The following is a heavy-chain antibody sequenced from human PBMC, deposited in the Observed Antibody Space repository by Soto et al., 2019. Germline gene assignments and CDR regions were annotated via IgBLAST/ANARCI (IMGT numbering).Heavy chain of an antibody. CDR1: GFTFNTYE. CDR2: ISARSGTI. D-gene: IGHD3-22*01. J-gene: IGHJ4*01. CDR3: ARDPNPNDNHGSSGIFDY. V-gene: IGHV3-48*03. Sequence: VGSLRLSCAASGFTFNTYEMNWVRQPPGKGLEWVSYISARSGTIYYADSVRGRFTISRDNAKNSVYLQMNSLRAEDTAVYYCARDPNPNDNHGSSGIFDYWGQGILVTVSS.